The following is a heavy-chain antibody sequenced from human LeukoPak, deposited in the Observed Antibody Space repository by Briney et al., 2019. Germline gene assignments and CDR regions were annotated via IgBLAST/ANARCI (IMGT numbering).Heavy chain of an antibody. V-gene: IGHV3-9*01. Sequence: GGSLRLSCAASGFTFDDYAMHWVRQAPGKGLEWVSGISWNSGSIGYADSVKGRFTISRDNAKNSLYLHMNSLRHEDTALYYCAKDIRPGVWLGASDIWGQGTKVTVSS. CDR1: GFTFDDYA. D-gene: IGHD3-10*01. CDR2: ISWNSGSI. J-gene: IGHJ3*02. CDR3: AKDIRPGVWLGASDI.